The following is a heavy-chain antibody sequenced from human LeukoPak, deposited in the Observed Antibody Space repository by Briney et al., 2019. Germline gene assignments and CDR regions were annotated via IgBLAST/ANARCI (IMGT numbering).Heavy chain of an antibody. Sequence: SVKVSCKAYGGTLNSYAISWVRQAPGQRLEWMGGIIPIFCTANYAQKFQGRVTIPADESTSPAYMELSSLRSEDTAVYYCARDCRGEKNYDFWSGRERWFDPWGQGTLVTVSS. J-gene: IGHJ5*02. CDR1: GGTLNSYA. D-gene: IGHD3-3*01. CDR2: IIPIFCTA. V-gene: IGHV1-69*13. CDR3: ARDCRGEKNYDFWSGRERWFDP.